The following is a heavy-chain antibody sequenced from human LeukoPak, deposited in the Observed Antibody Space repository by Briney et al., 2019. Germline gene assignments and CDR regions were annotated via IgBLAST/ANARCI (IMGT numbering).Heavy chain of an antibody. Sequence: SEPLSLPCTVSGGSFSSYFWSWIPQPPGKGREGFGYIYNSGSTNYNPSLKSRVTISVDTSKNQFSLKLTSVTAADTAVYYSAKTDLPYYYGSGSTWGEGTLVTVSS. D-gene: IGHD3-10*01. J-gene: IGHJ4*02. CDR2: IYNSGST. CDR3: AKTDLPYYYGSGST. V-gene: IGHV4-59*13. CDR1: GGSFSSYF.